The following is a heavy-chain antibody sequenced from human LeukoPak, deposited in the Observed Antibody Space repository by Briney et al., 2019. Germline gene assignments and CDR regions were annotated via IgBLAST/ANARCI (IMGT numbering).Heavy chain of an antibody. CDR2: INHSGNT. CDR3: ARHGLVAARHAFDI. V-gene: IGHV4-34*01. D-gene: IGHD6-6*01. Sequence: PSETLSLTCTVFYGSFSGYYWSWIRQPPGKGLEWIGEINHSGNTNYNPSLKSRITISADTSKDQFTLKLSSVTAADTALYYCARHGLVAARHAFDIWGQGTMVTVSS. CDR1: YGSFSGYY. J-gene: IGHJ3*02.